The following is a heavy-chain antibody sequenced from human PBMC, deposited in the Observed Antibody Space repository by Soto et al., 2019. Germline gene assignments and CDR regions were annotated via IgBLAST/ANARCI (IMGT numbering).Heavy chain of an antibody. CDR2: ISYDGSNK. CDR1: GFTFSSYA. D-gene: IGHD3-22*01. CDR3: ARDGYYDFSGYYRYFDY. Sequence: GGSLRLSCAASGFTFSSYAMHWVRQAPGKGLEWVAVISYDGSNKYYADSVNGRFTISRDNSKNTLYLQMNSLRTEDTAVYYCARDGYYDFSGYYRYFDYWGQGTLVTVSS. J-gene: IGHJ4*02. V-gene: IGHV3-30-3*01.